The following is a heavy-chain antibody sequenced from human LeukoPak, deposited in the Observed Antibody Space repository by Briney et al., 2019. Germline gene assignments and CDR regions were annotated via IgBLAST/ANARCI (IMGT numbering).Heavy chain of an antibody. CDR2: ISNSGSTI. Sequence: GSLRPSRAASGFTFSDYYMSWIRQAPGKGLEWVSYISNSGSTIYYADSVKGRFTISREDAKNSLYLQMNSLRAGDTAVYYCVREARGYHYTYFDYWGQGSLVTVSS. J-gene: IGHJ4*02. V-gene: IGHV3-11*04. CDR3: VREARGYHYTYFDY. CDR1: GFTFSDYY. D-gene: IGHD5-18*01.